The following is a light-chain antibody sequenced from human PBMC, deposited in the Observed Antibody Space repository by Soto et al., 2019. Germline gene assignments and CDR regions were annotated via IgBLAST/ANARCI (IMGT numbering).Light chain of an antibody. Sequence: DIQMTQSPSSLSASVGDRVTITCRASESLSSYLNWYQQKPGKAPKLLMYTASSLQSGVPSRFSGSGSGTDFTLTISSLQPEDFATYYCQQSYSIPWTFGQGTNVEIK. CDR2: TAS. V-gene: IGKV1-39*01. CDR3: QQSYSIPWT. CDR1: ESLSSY. J-gene: IGKJ1*01.